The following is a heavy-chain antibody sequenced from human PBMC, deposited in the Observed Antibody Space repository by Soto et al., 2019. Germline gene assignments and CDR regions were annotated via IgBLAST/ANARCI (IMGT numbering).Heavy chain of an antibody. Sequence: QVQLVQSGAEVKKPGSSVKVSCKASGGTFSSYAISWVRQAPGQGLEWMGGIIPIFGTANYAQKFQGRVTMTRDTSISTAYMELSRLRSDDTAVYYCARYCSSTSCQFDPWGQGTLVTVSS. D-gene: IGHD2-2*01. CDR2: IIPIFGTA. CDR3: ARYCSSTSCQFDP. V-gene: IGHV1-69*06. J-gene: IGHJ5*02. CDR1: GGTFSSYA.